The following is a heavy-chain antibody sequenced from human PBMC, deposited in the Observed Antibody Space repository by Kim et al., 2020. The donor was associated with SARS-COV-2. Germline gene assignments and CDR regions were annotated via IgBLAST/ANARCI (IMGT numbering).Heavy chain of an antibody. CDR1: GFTFSSYG. V-gene: IGHV3-30*18. CDR2: ISYNGSSK. Sequence: GGSLRLSCAASGFTFSSYGMHRVRQAPGKGLEWVAVISYNGSSKYYADSVKGRFTISRDNSKNTLYLQMNSLRAEDTAVYYCAKGPSGSYADYWGQGTLVTVSS. D-gene: IGHD1-26*01. CDR3: AKGPSGSYADY. J-gene: IGHJ4*02.